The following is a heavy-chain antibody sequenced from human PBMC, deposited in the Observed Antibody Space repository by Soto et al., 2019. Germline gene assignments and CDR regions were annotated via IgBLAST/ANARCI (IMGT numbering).Heavy chain of an antibody. Sequence: GGSLRLSCAASGFTFSDFWMTWVRQAPGKGLEWVANIKQDGSEKKYVDSLKGRITISRDNAKNSLYLQMNSLSVEDTAVYYCARDHYYFIDVWGKGTTVTVSS. CDR1: GFTFSDFW. CDR2: IKQDGSEK. CDR3: ARDHYYFIDV. V-gene: IGHV3-7*01. J-gene: IGHJ6*03.